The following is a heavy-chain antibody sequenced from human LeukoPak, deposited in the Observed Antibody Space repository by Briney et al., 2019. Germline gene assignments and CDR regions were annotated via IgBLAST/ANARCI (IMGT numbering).Heavy chain of an antibody. CDR1: GVSFRGYY. Sequence: SETLSLTCAVYGVSFRGYYWRWLRPPPGKRLEGIGEINHSGSTNYNPSLKSRVTISVDTSKNQFSLKLSSVPAADTAVYYCARDYGVTDYWGQGTLVTVSS. J-gene: IGHJ4*02. D-gene: IGHD4-17*01. CDR3: ARDYGVTDY. V-gene: IGHV4-34*01. CDR2: INHSGST.